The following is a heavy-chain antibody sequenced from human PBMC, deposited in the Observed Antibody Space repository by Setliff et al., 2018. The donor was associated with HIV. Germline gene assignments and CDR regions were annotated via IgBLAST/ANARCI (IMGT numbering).Heavy chain of an antibody. J-gene: IGHJ6*02. CDR3: ARPQWELGVDYYGMDV. CDR2: IYTNGYT. V-gene: IGHV4-61*09. Sequence: SETLSLTCTVSGGSISNSRYYWSWIRQPPGKGLEWIGHIYTNGYTNYNPSLKSRVTISVDTSKNQFSLRLTSVTAADTAVYYCARPQWELGVDYYGMDVWGQGTTVTVSS. D-gene: IGHD1-26*01. CDR1: GGSISNSRYY.